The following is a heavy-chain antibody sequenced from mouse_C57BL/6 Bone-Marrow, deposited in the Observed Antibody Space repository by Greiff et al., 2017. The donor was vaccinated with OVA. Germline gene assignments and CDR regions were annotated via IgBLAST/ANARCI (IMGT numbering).Heavy chain of an antibody. D-gene: IGHD1-2*01. Sequence: QVQLQQSGAELARPGASVKLSCKASGYTFTSYGISWVKQRTGQGLAWIGELYPRSGNTYYNEKFKGKATLTADKSSSTAYMELRSLTSEDSAVYFCARSIGYRWSYFDYWGQGTTLTVSS. CDR3: ARSIGYRWSYFDY. V-gene: IGHV1-81*01. CDR1: GYTFTSYG. J-gene: IGHJ2*01. CDR2: LYPRSGNT.